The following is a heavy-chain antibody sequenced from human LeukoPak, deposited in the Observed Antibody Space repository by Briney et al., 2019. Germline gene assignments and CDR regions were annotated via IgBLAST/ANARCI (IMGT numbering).Heavy chain of an antibody. V-gene: IGHV4-59*08. Sequence: PSETLSLTCTVSGGSISSDYWHWIRQPPGKGLEWIGYIYNSGSNNYNPSLKSRVTISIDTSKNQFSLKLTSVTAADTAVYYCATRGYWGQGTLVTVSS. CDR1: GGSISSDY. J-gene: IGHJ4*02. CDR2: IYNSGSN. CDR3: ATRGY.